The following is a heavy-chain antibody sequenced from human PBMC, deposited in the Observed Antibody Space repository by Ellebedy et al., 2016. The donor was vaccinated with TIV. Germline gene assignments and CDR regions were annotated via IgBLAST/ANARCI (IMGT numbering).Heavy chain of an antibody. CDR2: ISGYNKNT. CDR1: GYIFISYN. Sequence: ASVKVSXKASGYIFISYNLNWVRQATGQGLEWMGWISGYNKNTKYRQKFQGRVTMTADTSTSTAYMELRSLTSDDTAVYYCATDPVYGGNAVLNHWGQGTLVSVSS. V-gene: IGHV1-18*01. J-gene: IGHJ4*02. D-gene: IGHD4-23*01. CDR3: ATDPVYGGNAVLNH.